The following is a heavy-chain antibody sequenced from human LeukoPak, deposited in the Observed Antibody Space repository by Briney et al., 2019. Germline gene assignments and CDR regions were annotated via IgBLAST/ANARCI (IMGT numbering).Heavy chain of an antibody. CDR1: GYSFTSYW. V-gene: IGHV5-51*01. J-gene: IGHJ5*02. CDR3: ARQGITMVRGVIITTAPWFDP. D-gene: IGHD3-10*01. Sequence: GESLKISCKGSGYSFTSYWIGWVRQMPGKGLEWMGIIYPGDSDTRYRPSCQGQVTISADKSISTAYLQWSSLKASDTAMYYCARQGITMVRGVIITTAPWFDPWGQGTLVTVSS. CDR2: IYPGDSDT.